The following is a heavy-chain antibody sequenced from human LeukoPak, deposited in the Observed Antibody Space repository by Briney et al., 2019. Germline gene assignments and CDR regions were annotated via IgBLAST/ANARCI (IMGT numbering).Heavy chain of an antibody. V-gene: IGHV1-8*01. CDR3: ARARGGNSGVFDF. D-gene: IGHD4-23*01. Sequence: ASVKVSCKASGYTFSNYDTNWVRQSTGQGLEWMGWMNPNSGNTGYAQKFQGRATMTSNTSISTVYMELSSLRSEDTAVYYCARARGGNSGVFDFWGQGTLVTVSS. CDR2: MNPNSGNT. CDR1: GYTFSNYD. J-gene: IGHJ4*02.